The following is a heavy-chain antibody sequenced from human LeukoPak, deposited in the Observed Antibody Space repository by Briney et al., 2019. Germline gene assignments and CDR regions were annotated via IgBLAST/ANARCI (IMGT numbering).Heavy chain of an antibody. J-gene: IGHJ3*02. D-gene: IGHD3-22*01. CDR2: IWYDGSNK. CDR3: AKGRTYYYDSSGYPDAFDI. V-gene: IGHV3-33*06. Sequence: PGGSLRLSCAASGFTFSSYGMHWVRQAPGKGLEWVAVIWYDGSNKYYADSVKGRFTISRDNSKNTLYLQMNSLRAEDTAVYYCAKGRTYYYDSSGYPDAFDIWGQGTMATVSS. CDR1: GFTFSSYG.